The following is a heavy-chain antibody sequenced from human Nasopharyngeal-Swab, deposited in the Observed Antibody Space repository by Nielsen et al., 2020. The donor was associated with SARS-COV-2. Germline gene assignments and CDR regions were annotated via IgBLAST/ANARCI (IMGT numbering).Heavy chain of an antibody. CDR2: IYYSGST. J-gene: IGHJ4*02. D-gene: IGHD3-10*01. CDR3: ARDLHEYGSGLYCFDY. V-gene: IGHV4-30-4*01. Sequence: RQAPGKGLEWIGYIYYSGSTYYNPSLKSRVTISVDTSKNQFSLKLSSVTAADTAVYYCARDLHEYGSGLYCFDYWGQGTLVTVSS.